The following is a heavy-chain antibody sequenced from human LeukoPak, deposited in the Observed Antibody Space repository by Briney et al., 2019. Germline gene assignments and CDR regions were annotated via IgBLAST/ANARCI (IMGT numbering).Heavy chain of an antibody. D-gene: IGHD6-6*01. CDR2: IYYSGST. CDR3: ARDTSRSFFDY. J-gene: IGHJ4*02. Sequence: SETLSLICTVSGGSTSSSSYYWGWLRQPPGKGLEWIGSIYYSGSTYYNPSLKSRVTISVDTSKNQFSLKLSSVTAADTAVYYCARDTSRSFFDYWGQGTLVTVSS. CDR1: GGSTSSSSYY. V-gene: IGHV4-39*07.